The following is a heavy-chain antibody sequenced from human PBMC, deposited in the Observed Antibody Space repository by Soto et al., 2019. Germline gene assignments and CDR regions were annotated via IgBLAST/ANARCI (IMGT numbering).Heavy chain of an antibody. Sequence: SVKVSCRASGGTFSSYAISWVRQAPGQGLEWMGGIIPIFGTANYAQKFQGRVTITADESTSTAYMELSSLRSEDTAVYYCARVGERWLQRYYFDYWGQGTLVTVSS. CDR2: IIPIFGTA. V-gene: IGHV1-69*13. CDR1: GGTFSSYA. CDR3: ARVGERWLQRYYFDY. J-gene: IGHJ4*02. D-gene: IGHD3-16*01.